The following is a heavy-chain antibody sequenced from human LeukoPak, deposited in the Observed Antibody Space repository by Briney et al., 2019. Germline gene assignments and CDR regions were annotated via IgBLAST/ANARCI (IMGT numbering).Heavy chain of an antibody. CDR1: GFTFSSYG. V-gene: IGHV3-30*02. D-gene: IGHD4-17*01. CDR2: IRYDGSNK. J-gene: IGHJ4*02. Sequence: GGSLRLSCAASGFTFSSYGMHWVRQAPGKGLEWVAFIRYDGSNKYYADSVKGRFTISRDNSKNTLYLQMNSLRAEDTAVYYCAKDGLYGDSNWGQGTLVTVSS. CDR3: AKDGLYGDSN.